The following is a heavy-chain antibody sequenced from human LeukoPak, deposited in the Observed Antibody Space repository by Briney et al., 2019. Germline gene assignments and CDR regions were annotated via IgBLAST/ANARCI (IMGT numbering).Heavy chain of an antibody. CDR3: ARVTREDSSRRDAFDI. CDR1: GGSISSGGYS. CDR2: IYHSGST. D-gene: IGHD3-22*01. Sequence: PSQTLSLTCAVSGGSISSGGYSWSWIRQPPGKGLAWIVYIYHSGSTYYNPSLKSRVTISVDRSKNQFSLKLSCVTAADTAVYYCARVTREDSSRRDAFDIWGQGTMVTVSS. J-gene: IGHJ3*02. V-gene: IGHV4-30-2*01.